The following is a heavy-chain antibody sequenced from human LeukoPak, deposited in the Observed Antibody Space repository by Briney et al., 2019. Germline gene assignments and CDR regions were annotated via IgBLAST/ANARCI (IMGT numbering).Heavy chain of an antibody. D-gene: IGHD6-19*01. CDR2: ISYDGSNR. CDR3: AKDHGSGWFPDY. V-gene: IGHV3-30*18. CDR1: GFTFSSYG. Sequence: GGSLRLSCVASGFTFSSYGMQWVRQAPGKGLEWEALISYDGSNRNYADSVKGRFTISRDTSKNTLYLQMNSLRAEDTAVYYCAKDHGSGWFPDYWGQGTLVTVSS. J-gene: IGHJ4*02.